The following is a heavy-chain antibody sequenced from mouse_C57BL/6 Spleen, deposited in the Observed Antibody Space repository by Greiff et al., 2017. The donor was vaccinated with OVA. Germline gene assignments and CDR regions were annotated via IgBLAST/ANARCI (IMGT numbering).Heavy chain of an antibody. J-gene: IGHJ2*01. CDR3: TRGDYYFDD. D-gene: IGHD3-3*01. CDR2: ISSGGDYI. Sequence: DVMLVESGEGLVKPGGSLKLSCAASGFTFSSYAMSWVRQTPEKRLEWVAYISSGGDYIYYADTVKGRFTISRDNARNTLYLQMSSLKSEDTAMYYCTRGDYYFDDWGQGTTLTVSS. V-gene: IGHV5-9-1*02. CDR1: GFTFSSYA.